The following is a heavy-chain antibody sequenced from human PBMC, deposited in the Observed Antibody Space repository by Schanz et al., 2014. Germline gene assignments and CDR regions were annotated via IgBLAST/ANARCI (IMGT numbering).Heavy chain of an antibody. CDR3: ARRYSGRYCFDY. D-gene: IGHD1-26*01. Sequence: QVQLVESGGGVVQPGRSLRLSCAASGFTFSTTGMHWVRQAPGKGLVWVTYIRYDGINKYYADSVKGRFTISRDNAKNSLSLQMDRLRDEDTAVYYCARRYSGRYCFDYWGQGTLVAVSS. V-gene: IGHV3-33*01. J-gene: IGHJ4*02. CDR1: GFTFSTTG. CDR2: IRYDGINK.